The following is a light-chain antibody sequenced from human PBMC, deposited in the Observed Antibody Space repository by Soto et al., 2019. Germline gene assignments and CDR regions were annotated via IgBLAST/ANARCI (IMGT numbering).Light chain of an antibody. CDR1: QSVSSSY. V-gene: IGKV3-20*01. J-gene: IGKJ1*01. Sequence: EIVLTQSSGTLSLSPGERATLSCRASQSVSSSYLAWYQQKPGQAPRLLIYRTSNRATGIPDRFSGSGSGTDFTLTISRLEPEDFAVYWCQQYDSSPRTFXQGTKVDIK. CDR3: QQYDSSPRT. CDR2: RTS.